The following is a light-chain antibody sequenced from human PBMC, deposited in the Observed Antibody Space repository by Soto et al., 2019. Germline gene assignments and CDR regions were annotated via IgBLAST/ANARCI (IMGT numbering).Light chain of an antibody. V-gene: IGKV3-20*01. CDR2: GAF. J-gene: IGKJ2*01. CDR1: QSVSSN. Sequence: EIVMTQSPGTLSVSPGERVTLSCRASQSVSSNLAWYQQKPGQAPSLLIYGAFTRATGIPARFSGSGSGTDFTLTISRLEPEDFAVYYCQQYGSSSYTFGQGTKVDIK. CDR3: QQYGSSSYT.